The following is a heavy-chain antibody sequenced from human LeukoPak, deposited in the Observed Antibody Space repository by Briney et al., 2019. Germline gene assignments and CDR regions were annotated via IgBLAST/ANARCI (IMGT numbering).Heavy chain of an antibody. CDR1: GFTFSEYY. D-gene: IGHD6-19*01. CDR2: ISSSGSTI. V-gene: IGHV3-11*04. J-gene: IGHJ4*02. CDR3: ARDERTPVGAVAGILY. Sequence: GGSLRLSCAASGFTFSEYYMSWIRQAPGKGLEWVSYISSSGSTIYYADSVKGRFTISRDNAKNSLYLQMNSLRAEDTAVYYCARDERTPVGAVAGILYWGQGTLVTVSS.